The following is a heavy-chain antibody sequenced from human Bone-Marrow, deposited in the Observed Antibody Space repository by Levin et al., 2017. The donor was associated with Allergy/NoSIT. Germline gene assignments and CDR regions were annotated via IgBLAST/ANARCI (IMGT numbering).Heavy chain of an antibody. CDR2: IKQDGSEK. J-gene: IGHJ4*02. CDR3: ASGRETIFGFDY. D-gene: IGHD3-3*01. Sequence: GGSLRLSCAAPGFTFSSYWMSWVRQAPGKGLEWVANIKQDGSEKYYVDSVKGRFTISRDNAKNSLYLQMNSLRAEDTAVYYCASGRETIFGFDYWGQGTLVTVSS. CDR1: GFTFSSYW. V-gene: IGHV3-7*01.